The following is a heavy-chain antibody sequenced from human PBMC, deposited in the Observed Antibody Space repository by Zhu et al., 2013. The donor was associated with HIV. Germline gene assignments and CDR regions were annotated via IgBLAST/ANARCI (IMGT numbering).Heavy chain of an antibody. V-gene: IGHV1-69*01. CDR3: ARDRDWNYRGVYYYGMDV. J-gene: IGHJ6*01. Sequence: QVQLVQSGAEVKKPGSSVKVSCKASGGTFSSYAISWVRQAPGQGLEWMGGIIPIFGTANYAQKFQGRVTITADESTSTAYMELSSLRSEDTAVYYCARDRDWNYRGVYYYGMDVWGPRDHGHRLL. CDR2: IIPIFGTA. CDR1: GGTFSSYA. D-gene: IGHD1-7*01.